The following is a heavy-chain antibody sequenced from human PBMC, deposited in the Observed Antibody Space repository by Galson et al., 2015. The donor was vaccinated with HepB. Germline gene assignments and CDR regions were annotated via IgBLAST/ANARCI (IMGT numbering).Heavy chain of an antibody. CDR3: ARDTRGQGGYYYGGVAFDI. D-gene: IGHD3-22*01. Sequence: SVKVSCKASGGTFSSYAISWVRQAPGQGLEWMGRIIPILGIANYAQKFQGRVTITADKSTSTAYMELSSLRSGDTAVYYCARDTRGQGGYYYGGVAFDIWGQGTMVTVSS. CDR2: IIPILGIA. CDR1: GGTFSSYA. V-gene: IGHV1-69*04. J-gene: IGHJ3*02.